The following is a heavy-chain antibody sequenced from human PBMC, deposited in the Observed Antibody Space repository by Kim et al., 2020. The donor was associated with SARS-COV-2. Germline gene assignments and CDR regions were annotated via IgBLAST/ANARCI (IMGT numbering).Heavy chain of an antibody. Sequence: SETLSLTCTVSGGSISSYYWSWIRQPPGKGLEWIGYIYYSGSTNYNPSLKSRVTISVDTSKNQFSLKLSSVTAADTAVYYCARDSIAAMWDYGMDVWGQGTTVTVSS. CDR3: ARDSIAAMWDYGMDV. D-gene: IGHD6-13*01. CDR1: GGSISSYY. V-gene: IGHV4-59*13. CDR2: IYYSGST. J-gene: IGHJ6*02.